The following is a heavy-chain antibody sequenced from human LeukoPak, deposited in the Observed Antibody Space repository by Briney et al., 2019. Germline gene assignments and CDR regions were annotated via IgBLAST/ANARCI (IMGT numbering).Heavy chain of an antibody. Sequence: GGSLRLSCAASGFAFSRYSMNWVRQAPGKGPEWVANIKEDGSATYYVDSVKGRFTISRDNAKKSLYLQMNSLRAEDTAVYYCARDSPGYLAYDSWGQGTLVTVSS. D-gene: IGHD1-1*01. CDR3: ARDSPGYLAYDS. V-gene: IGHV3-7*04. CDR1: GFAFSRYS. J-gene: IGHJ4*02. CDR2: IKEDGSAT.